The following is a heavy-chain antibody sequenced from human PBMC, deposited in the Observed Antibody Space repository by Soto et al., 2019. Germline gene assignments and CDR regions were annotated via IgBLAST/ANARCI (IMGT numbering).Heavy chain of an antibody. CDR3: ARGYGSGSYSSPSYYYYGMDV. Sequence: GGSLSLSCAASGFTFYDYAMHWVRQAPGKGLEWVSGISWNSGSIGYPGSVKGRFTISRENAKNSLYLQMNSLRAEDTAVYYCARGYGSGSYSSPSYYYYGMDVWGQGTTVTVSS. D-gene: IGHD3-10*01. J-gene: IGHJ6*02. CDR1: GFTFYDYA. CDR2: ISWNSGSI. V-gene: IGHV3-9*01.